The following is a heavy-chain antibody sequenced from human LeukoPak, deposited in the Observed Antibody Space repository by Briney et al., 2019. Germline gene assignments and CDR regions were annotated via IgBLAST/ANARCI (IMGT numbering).Heavy chain of an antibody. J-gene: IGHJ4*02. D-gene: IGHD3-16*01. CDR2: ISSHGSDR. CDR3: ARWGDLPGLDY. CDR1: GFTFSSNA. V-gene: IGHV3-64*02. Sequence: GGSLRLSCAASGFTFSSNAMHWVRQAPGKGLEYVSAISSHGSDRYYADSVKGRFIISRDNSKNTLYLQMGSLRAEDMGMYYCARWGDLPGLDYWGQGTLVTVSS.